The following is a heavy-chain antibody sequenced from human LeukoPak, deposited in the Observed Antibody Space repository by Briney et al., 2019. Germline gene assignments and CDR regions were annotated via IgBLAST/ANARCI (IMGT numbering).Heavy chain of an antibody. Sequence: PGGSLRLSCAASPFTFSSYEMNWVRQAPGKGLERVSYISGGGSIIYYADSVKGRFTISRDNAKNSLYLQMNSLRAEDTALYYCARAVCPTIKFCDSSYFMDVWGKGTTVNVS. D-gene: IGHD6-6*01. V-gene: IGHV3-48*03. CDR2: ISGGGSII. CDR3: ARAVCPTIKFCDSSYFMDV. J-gene: IGHJ6*03. CDR1: PFTFSSYE.